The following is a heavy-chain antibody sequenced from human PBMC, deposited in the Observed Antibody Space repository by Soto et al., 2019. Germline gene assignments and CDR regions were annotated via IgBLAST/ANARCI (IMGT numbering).Heavy chain of an antibody. Sequence: QVQLVQSGAEVKKPGASVKVSCKASGYTFTGYYMHWVRQAPGQGLEWMGWINPNSGGTNYAQKFQGWVTMTRDTSISTAYMELRRLRSDDTAVYYCARGSRSGSDPHHSGMGVWGQGTTVTVSS. J-gene: IGHJ6*02. D-gene: IGHD1-26*01. CDR3: ARGSRSGSDPHHSGMGV. CDR2: INPNSGGT. CDR1: GYTFTGYY. V-gene: IGHV1-2*04.